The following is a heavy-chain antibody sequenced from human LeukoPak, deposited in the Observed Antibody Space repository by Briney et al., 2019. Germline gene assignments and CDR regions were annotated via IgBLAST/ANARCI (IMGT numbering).Heavy chain of an antibody. J-gene: IGHJ5*02. CDR3: ARADPNASGYFYRFNWFDP. Sequence: SETLSLTCTVSGGSMSSYYWNWVRQPPGKGLEWIGNIYSSGSTDYNPSLKSRVTISLDTSKLQFSLRLNSVTAADTAVYYCARADPNASGYFYRFNWFDPWGQGTLVTVSS. V-gene: IGHV4-59*01. CDR2: IYSSGST. CDR1: GGSMSSYY. D-gene: IGHD3-10*01.